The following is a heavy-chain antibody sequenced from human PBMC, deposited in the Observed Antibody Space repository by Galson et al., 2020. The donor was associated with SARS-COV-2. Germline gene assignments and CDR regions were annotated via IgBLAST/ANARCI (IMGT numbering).Heavy chain of an antibody. CDR1: GFTFSSYD. CDR2: IGTAGDT. V-gene: IGHV3-13*04. J-gene: IGHJ6*03. Sequence: GESLKISCAASGFTFSSYDMPWVRQATGKGLEWVSAIGTAGDTYYPGSVKGRFTISRENAKNSLYLQMNSLRAGDTAVYYCARGTYSAAGTRYYYYMDVWGKGTTVTVSS. CDR3: ARGTYSAAGTRYYYYMDV. D-gene: IGHD6-13*01.